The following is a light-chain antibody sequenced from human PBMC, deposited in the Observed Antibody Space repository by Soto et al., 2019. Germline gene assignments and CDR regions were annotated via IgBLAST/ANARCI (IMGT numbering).Light chain of an antibody. CDR1: QSLLHSSNNKNY. Sequence: DIVMTQSPDSLAVSLGERATINCKSSQSLLHSSNNKNYLAWYQQKPRQPPKLIIYWASTRESGVPDRFSGSGSGTDFTLTISNLQPEDFAIYYCQQSFRTPRTFGQGTKVEIK. CDR2: WAS. CDR3: QQSFRTPRT. V-gene: IGKV4-1*01. J-gene: IGKJ1*01.